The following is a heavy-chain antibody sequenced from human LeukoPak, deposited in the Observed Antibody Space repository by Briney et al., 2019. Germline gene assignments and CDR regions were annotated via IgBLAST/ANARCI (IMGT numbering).Heavy chain of an antibody. CDR2: ISSSSSYI. CDR1: GFTFSSYS. V-gene: IGHV3-21*01. J-gene: IGHJ6*02. CDR3: ARGRVTILGVVRGPFMDV. D-gene: IGHD3-3*01. Sequence: GGSLRLSCAASGFTFSSYSMNWVRQAPGKGLEWVSSISSSSSYIYYADSVKGRFTISRDNAKNSLYLQMNSLRAEDTAVYYCARGRVTILGVVRGPFMDVWGQGTTVTVSS.